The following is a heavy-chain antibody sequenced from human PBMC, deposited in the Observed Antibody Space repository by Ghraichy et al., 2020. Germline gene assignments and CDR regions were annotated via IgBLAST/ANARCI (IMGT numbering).Heavy chain of an antibody. V-gene: IGHV4-34*01. Sequence: GSLRLTCAVYGGSFSDYYWSWIRQPPGKGLEWIGEINHSGSTNYNLSLKSRVTISVDMSKNQFSLKLSSVTAADTAVYYCAASYSSGRFYFDYWGQGTLVTVSS. D-gene: IGHD6-19*01. CDR2: INHSGST. J-gene: IGHJ4*02. CDR3: AASYSSGRFYFDY. CDR1: GGSFSDYY.